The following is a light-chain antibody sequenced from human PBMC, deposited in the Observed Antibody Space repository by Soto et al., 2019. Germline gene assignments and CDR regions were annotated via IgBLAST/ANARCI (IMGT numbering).Light chain of an antibody. V-gene: IGKV3-20*01. CDR3: QQYNSYAWT. J-gene: IGKJ1*01. CDR1: QSVTSSY. Sequence: EIVLTQSPGTLSLSPGERATLSCRASQSVTSSYLAWYQQKPGQAPRLLMYEASSRATGIPDTFSGSGSGTDFTLTISSLQPDDFATYYCQQYNSYAWTFGQGTKVDTK. CDR2: EAS.